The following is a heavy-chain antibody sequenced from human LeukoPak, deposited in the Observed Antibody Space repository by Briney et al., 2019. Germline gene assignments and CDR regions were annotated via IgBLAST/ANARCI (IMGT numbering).Heavy chain of an antibody. J-gene: IGHJ4*02. Sequence: ASVKVSCKASGYTFTSYDINWVRQATGQGLEWMGWMNPNSGNTGYAQKFQGRVTMTRDTSISTAYMELSRLRSDDTAVYYCARGGEYSSPSDYWGQGTLVTVSS. CDR3: ARGGEYSSPSDY. CDR2: MNPNSGNT. CDR1: GYTFTSYD. D-gene: IGHD6-6*01. V-gene: IGHV1-8*01.